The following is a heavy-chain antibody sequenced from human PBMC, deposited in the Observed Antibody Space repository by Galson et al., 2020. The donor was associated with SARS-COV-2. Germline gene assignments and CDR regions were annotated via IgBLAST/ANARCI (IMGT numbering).Heavy chain of an antibody. CDR2: IYYSGST. D-gene: IGHD4-17*01. J-gene: IGHJ6*02. Sequence: SQTLSLPCTVSGGSISSGGYYWSWIRQHPGKGLEWIGYIYYSGSTYYNPSLKSRVTISVDTSKNQFSLKLSSVTAADTAVYYCARHYGDSPPFDYYYYGMDVWGQGTTVTVSS. V-gene: IGHV4-31*03. CDR1: GGSISSGGYY. CDR3: ARHYGDSPPFDYYYYGMDV.